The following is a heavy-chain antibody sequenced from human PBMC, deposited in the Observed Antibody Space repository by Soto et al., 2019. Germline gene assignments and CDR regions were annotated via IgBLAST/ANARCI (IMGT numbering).Heavy chain of an antibody. CDR3: ARGVRGAYGLDI. CDR1: GFTFSSHW. J-gene: IGHJ3*02. V-gene: IGHV3-74*01. CDR2: ISSDGSRT. Sequence: EVHLVESGGGLVQPGGSLRLSCAASGFTFSSHWMHWVRQAPGKGLVWVSRISSDGSRTNYADSVKGRFTISRDNAKNTVYLQMNSLRAEETAVYYCARGVRGAYGLDIWGQGTMVTVSS. D-gene: IGHD2-21*01.